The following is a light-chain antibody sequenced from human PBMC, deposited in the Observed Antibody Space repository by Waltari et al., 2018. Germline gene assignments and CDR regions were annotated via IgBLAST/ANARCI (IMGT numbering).Light chain of an antibody. CDR1: QRISNW. CDR2: KTS. V-gene: IGKV1-12*01. J-gene: IGKJ2*01. CDR3: LQSNTTPYT. Sequence: DIHMTQSPSSLSASVGDTVTIICRASQRISNWLDWYPQKPGTAPKVLFYKTSTLQSGVPSRFSGSGSGTDFTLTINSLQPEDFAVYYCLQSNTTPYTFGQGTKVEIK.